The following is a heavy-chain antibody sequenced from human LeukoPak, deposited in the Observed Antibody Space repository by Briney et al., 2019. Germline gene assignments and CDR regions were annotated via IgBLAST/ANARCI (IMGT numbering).Heavy chain of an antibody. D-gene: IGHD3-10*01. J-gene: IGHJ4*02. CDR2: ISSSGSTI. CDR1: GFTFNYYE. V-gene: IGHV3-48*03. Sequence: PGGSLRLSCAASGFTFNYYEMNWVRQAPGKGLEWVSSISSSGSTIYYTDSVKGRFTISRDNAKNSLYLQMNSLRAEDTAVYYCARTFYYYGSGRQTKFDYWGQGTLVTVSS. CDR3: ARTFYYYGSGRQTKFDY.